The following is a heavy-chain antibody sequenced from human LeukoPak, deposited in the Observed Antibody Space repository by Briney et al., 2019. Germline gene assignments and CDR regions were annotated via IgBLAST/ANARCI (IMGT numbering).Heavy chain of an antibody. D-gene: IGHD3-16*01. Sequence: GGSLRLSCAASEFTFSKYAMNWVRQAPGKGLEWVSGINGSGVITFYADSVKGRFTISRDNSKNTLYLQMNSLRAEDAAIYYCAKDSSQGGDYFDSWGQGTLVTVSS. V-gene: IGHV3-23*01. CDR1: EFTFSKYA. CDR3: AKDSSQGGDYFDS. CDR2: INGSGVIT. J-gene: IGHJ4*02.